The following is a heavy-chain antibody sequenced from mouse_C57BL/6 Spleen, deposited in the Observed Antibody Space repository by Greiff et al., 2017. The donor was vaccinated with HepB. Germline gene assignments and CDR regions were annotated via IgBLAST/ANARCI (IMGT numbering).Heavy chain of an antibody. CDR3: ARPYGSSPSYWYFDV. CDR2: IYPRSGNT. V-gene: IGHV1-81*01. D-gene: IGHD1-1*01. J-gene: IGHJ1*03. CDR1: GYTFTSYG. Sequence: VQLQESGAELARPGASVKLSCKASGYTFTSYGISWVKQRTGQGLEWIGEIYPRSGNTYYNEKFKGKATLTADKSSSTAYMELRSLTSEDSAVYFCARPYGSSPSYWYFDVWGTGTTVTVSS.